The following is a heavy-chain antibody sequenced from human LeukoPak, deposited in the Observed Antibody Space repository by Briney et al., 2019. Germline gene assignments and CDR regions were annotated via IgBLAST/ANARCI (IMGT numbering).Heavy chain of an antibody. CDR3: ARDHPEAWFGEFPIPMDV. Sequence: PGGSLRLSCAASGFTFSSYSMNWVRQAPGKGLEWVSSISSSSSYIYYADSVKGRFIISRDNAKNSLYLQMNSLRAEDTAVYYCARDHPEAWFGEFPIPMDVWGQGTTVTVSS. CDR1: GFTFSSYS. CDR2: ISSSSSYI. J-gene: IGHJ6*02. V-gene: IGHV3-21*01. D-gene: IGHD3-10*01.